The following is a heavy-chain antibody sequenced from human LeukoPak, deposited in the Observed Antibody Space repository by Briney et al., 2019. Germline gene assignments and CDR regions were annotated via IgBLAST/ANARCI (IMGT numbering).Heavy chain of an antibody. D-gene: IGHD6-13*01. CDR3: ARGRGIAL. J-gene: IGHJ4*02. CDR2: IEEDGNKK. CDR1: GFTFNNYW. Sequence: GGSLRLSCATSGFTFNNYWMNWVRQAPGKGLEWVANIEEDGNKKNYVDSVKGRFTISRDNVRNSIYLQMNSLGADDTAVYYCARGRGIALWGQGTLVTVSS. V-gene: IGHV3-7*01.